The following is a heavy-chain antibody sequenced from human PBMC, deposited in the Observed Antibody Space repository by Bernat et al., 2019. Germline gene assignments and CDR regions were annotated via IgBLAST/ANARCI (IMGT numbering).Heavy chain of an antibody. Sequence: QLQLQESGPGLLKPSETLSLTCTVSGASISSSSYYWGWIRQPPVKGLEWIVSLHYGGSTYYNLSLKSRVTMSVDTSKNQFSLKLSSVTAADTAVYYCVRRSLTMDNYFDSWGQGTLVTVSS. CDR1: GASISSSSYY. CDR2: LHYGGST. J-gene: IGHJ4*02. CDR3: VRRSLTMDNYFDS. D-gene: IGHD4/OR15-4a*01. V-gene: IGHV4-39*01.